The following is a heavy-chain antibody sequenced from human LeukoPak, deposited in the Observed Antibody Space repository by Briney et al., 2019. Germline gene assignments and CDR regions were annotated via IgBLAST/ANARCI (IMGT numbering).Heavy chain of an antibody. CDR3: AREVHENFNFDY. J-gene: IGHJ4*02. CDR2: IKPSGGST. Sequence: ASVKVSCKASGYTFTSYYTHWVRQAPGQGLEWMGIIKPSGGSTLYAQKFQGRVTVTSDMSTSTVYVELSSLRSEDTAVYYCAREVHENFNFDYWGQGTLVTVSS. V-gene: IGHV1-46*01. CDR1: GYTFTSYY. D-gene: IGHD2/OR15-2a*01.